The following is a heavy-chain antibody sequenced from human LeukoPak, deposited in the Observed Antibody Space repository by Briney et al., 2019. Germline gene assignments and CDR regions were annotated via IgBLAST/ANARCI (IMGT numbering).Heavy chain of an antibody. V-gene: IGHV4-4*02. CDR2: IYHSGST. J-gene: IGHJ4*02. D-gene: IGHD6-19*01. CDR1: GGSISSSNW. CDR3: ARDTSIAVAGTDY. Sequence: PSETLSLTCAVSGGSISSSNWWSWVRQPPGQGLEWIGEIYHSGSTNYNPSLKSRVTISVDKSKNQFSLKLSSVTAADTAVYYCARDTSIAVAGTDYWGQGTLVTVSS.